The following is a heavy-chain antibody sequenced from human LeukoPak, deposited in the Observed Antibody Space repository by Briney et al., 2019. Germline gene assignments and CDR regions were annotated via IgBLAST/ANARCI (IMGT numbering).Heavy chain of an antibody. D-gene: IGHD4-23*01. J-gene: IGHJ4*02. Sequence: GSSVKVSCKVSGGTFSSYAISWVRQAPGQGLEWMGGIIPIFGTANYAQKFQGRVTITADESTSTAYMELSSLRSKDTAVYYCARFYGGNSLFDYWGQGTLVTVSS. CDR3: ARFYGGNSLFDY. CDR1: GGTFSSYA. V-gene: IGHV1-69*01. CDR2: IIPIFGTA.